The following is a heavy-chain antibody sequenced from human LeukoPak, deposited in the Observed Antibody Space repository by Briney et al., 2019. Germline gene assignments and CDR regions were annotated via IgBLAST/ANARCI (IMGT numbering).Heavy chain of an antibody. CDR2: ISYDGSNK. CDR3: ARLYGVYVLTFDY. CDR1: GFTFSSYA. J-gene: IGHJ4*02. V-gene: IGHV3-30-3*01. D-gene: IGHD4-17*01. Sequence: GRSLRLSCAASGFTFSSYAMHWVRQAPGNGLEWVAVISYDGSNKYYADSVKGRFTISRDNSKNTLYLQMNSLRAEDTAVYYCARLYGVYVLTFDYWGQGTLVTVSS.